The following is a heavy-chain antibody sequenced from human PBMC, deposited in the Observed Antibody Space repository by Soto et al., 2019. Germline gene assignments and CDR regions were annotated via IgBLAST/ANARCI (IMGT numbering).Heavy chain of an antibody. D-gene: IGHD2-21*02. CDR3: ARVGYCNGDCYSDY. CDR2: ISGDGRSI. Sequence: EVQLVESGGGLVQPGGSLRLSCAASGFTFSSYLMHWVRQVPGKGLVWVSRISGDGRSITYADSVKGRFTISRDSAKNTLYLQMHSLGAEDTAVYYCARVGYCNGDCYSDYWGQGTLVTVSS. J-gene: IGHJ4*02. CDR1: GFTFSSYL. V-gene: IGHV3-74*01.